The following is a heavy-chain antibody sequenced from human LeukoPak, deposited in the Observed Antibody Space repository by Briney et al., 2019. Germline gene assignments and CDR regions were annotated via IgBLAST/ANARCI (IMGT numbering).Heavy chain of an antibody. CDR3: ATGLSSGLYYFDY. CDR2: ISGSCDTT. J-gene: IGHJ4*02. CDR1: LFNFDIYA. V-gene: IGHV3-23*01. D-gene: IGHD6-19*01. Sequence: GGPLRLSCAASLFNFDIYAMTWVRQAPGKGLEWVSTISGSCDTTYYADSVKGRFTLSRDNSKNTVYLQMNSLSAEDTAVYYCATGLSSGLYYFDYWGQGTLVTVSS.